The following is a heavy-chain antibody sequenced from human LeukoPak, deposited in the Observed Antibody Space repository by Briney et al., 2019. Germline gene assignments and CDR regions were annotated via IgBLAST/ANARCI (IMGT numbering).Heavy chain of an antibody. CDR2: ISGSGGST. CDR1: GFTFSSYA. V-gene: IGHV3-23*01. J-gene: IGHJ3*02. CDR3: AKSFGGYDYVWGSYRKHDAFDI. D-gene: IGHD3-16*02. Sequence: PGGSLRLSCAASGFTFSSYAMYWVRQAPGKGLEWVSGISGSGGSTYSADSVKGRFTISRDNSKNTLYLQMNSLRAEDTAVYYCAKSFGGYDYVWGSYRKHDAFDIWGQGTMVTVSS.